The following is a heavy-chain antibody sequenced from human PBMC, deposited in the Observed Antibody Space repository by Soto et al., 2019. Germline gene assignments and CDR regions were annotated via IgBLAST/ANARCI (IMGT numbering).Heavy chain of an antibody. CDR1: GYTLPTYG. CDR3: AREFEGQSSSWPFAY. D-gene: IGHD6-13*01. V-gene: IGHV1-18*01. CDR2: ISVYNGFT. J-gene: IGHJ4*02. Sequence: QVQLVQSGAEVKKPGASVRVSCRASGYTLPTYGIAWVRQAPGQGLEGMGWISVYNGFTHYAQKFRGRVTVTAETSTSTVYMELRSLTSDDTAVYYCAREFEGQSSSWPFAYWGQGTLVTVSS.